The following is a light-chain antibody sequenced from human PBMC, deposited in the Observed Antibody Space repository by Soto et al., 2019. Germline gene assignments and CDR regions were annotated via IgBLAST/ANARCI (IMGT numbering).Light chain of an antibody. V-gene: IGKV1-39*01. Sequence: DIQMTQSPSSLSASVGDRVTITCRASQSVSSYLNWYQQKPGKAPKLLIYAASSLQSGVPSRFSGSGSGTDFTLTISSLQPEDFATYYCQQSFDTPGTFGTGTKVDFK. CDR3: QQSFDTPGT. CDR2: AAS. CDR1: QSVSSY. J-gene: IGKJ3*01.